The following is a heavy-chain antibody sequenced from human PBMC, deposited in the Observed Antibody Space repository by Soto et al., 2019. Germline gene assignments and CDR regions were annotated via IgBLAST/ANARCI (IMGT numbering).Heavy chain of an antibody. CDR2: ISPDGSDV. CDR1: GFPFTNYW. J-gene: IGHJ5*02. V-gene: IGHV3-74*01. CDR3: AGDDDNWFDP. Sequence: GGSLRLSCAASGFPFTNYWMNWVRQTPGKGLMWVSRISPDGSDVGYADSVEGRFTVSRDNAKNTLYLQMNSLRAEDTAVYYCAGDDDNWFDPWGQGTLVTVSS.